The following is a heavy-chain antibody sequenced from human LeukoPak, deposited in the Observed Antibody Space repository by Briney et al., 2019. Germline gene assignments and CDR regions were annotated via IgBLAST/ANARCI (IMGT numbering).Heavy chain of an antibody. J-gene: IGHJ4*02. CDR3: ARHPGASFDS. V-gene: IGHV4-59*08. D-gene: IGHD7-27*01. CDR2: IYYTGNT. Sequence: SETLSLTCSVSGGSISGYYWSWIRQPPGRRLEWIGYIYYTGNTTYNPSLKSRVTISIDGSKNLFSLKLTSVTVADTAVYFCARHPGASFDSWGQGNLVTVSS. CDR1: GGSISGYY.